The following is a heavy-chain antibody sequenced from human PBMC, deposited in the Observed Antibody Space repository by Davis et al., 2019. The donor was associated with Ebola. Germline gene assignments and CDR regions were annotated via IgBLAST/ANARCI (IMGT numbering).Heavy chain of an antibody. CDR1: GITFSSYG. V-gene: IGHV3-30*03. J-gene: IGHJ6*02. D-gene: IGHD6-19*01. Sequence: GGSLRLSCVASGITFSSYGMHWVRQAPGKGLEWVAFISYDGRSKYYADSVKGRLTISRDNSKNTLYLQMTSLRAEDTAVFYCARDSGGSGWRYYYYGMDVWGQGTTVTVSS. CDR2: ISYDGRSK. CDR3: ARDSGGSGWRYYYYGMDV.